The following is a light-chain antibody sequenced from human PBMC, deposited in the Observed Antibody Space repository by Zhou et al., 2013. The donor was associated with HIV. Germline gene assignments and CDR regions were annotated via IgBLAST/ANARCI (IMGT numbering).Light chain of an antibody. V-gene: IGKV1-9*01. J-gene: IGKJ5*01. Sequence: DIQLTQSPSFLSASVGDRVTITCRASQGISSYLAWYQQKPGKAPKLLIYAASTLQSGVPSRFSGSGSGTEFTLTISSLLPEDFATFYCQQVKTYPITFGPGTRLDIK. CDR2: AAS. CDR1: QGISSY. CDR3: QQVKTYPIT.